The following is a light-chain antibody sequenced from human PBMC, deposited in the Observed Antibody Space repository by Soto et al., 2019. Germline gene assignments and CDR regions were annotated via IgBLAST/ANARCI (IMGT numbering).Light chain of an antibody. J-gene: IGLJ1*01. V-gene: IGLV2-11*01. CDR3: CSYAGSYKGYV. CDR1: SSDVGGYNY. Sequence: QSALTQPRSVSGSPGQSVTISCTGTSSDVGGYNYVSWYQQHPGKAPKLMIYDVSKRLSGVPDRFSGSKSGNTASLTISGLQAEDEADYYCCSYAGSYKGYVFGTGTKLTVL. CDR2: DVS.